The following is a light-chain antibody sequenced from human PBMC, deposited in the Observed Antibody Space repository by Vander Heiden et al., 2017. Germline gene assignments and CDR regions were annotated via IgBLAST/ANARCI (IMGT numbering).Light chain of an antibody. J-gene: IGKJ2*01. Sequence: AIQLTQSPSSLSTSVGARVTITCRASQGITSALAWYQQKPGKRPELLIYDATSLETGVPLRFSGSGSGTDFTLTISSLQPEDAATYFCQQFSIYPWTFGQGTKLEIK. CDR3: QQFSIYPWT. V-gene: IGKV1-13*02. CDR2: DAT. CDR1: QGITSA.